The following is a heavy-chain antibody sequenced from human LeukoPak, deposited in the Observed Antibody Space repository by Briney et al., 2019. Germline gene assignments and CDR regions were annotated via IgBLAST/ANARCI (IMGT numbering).Heavy chain of an antibody. CDR3: AKDQWQAGGFDY. Sequence: GGSLRLSCAASGFTFDEYGMHWVRQAPGKGLEWASLISGDGGSTFYADSVKGRFTISRDNSKNSLYLQMNKLRTEDTALYYCAKDQWQAGGFDYWGQGTLVTVSS. CDR1: GFTFDEYG. D-gene: IGHD6-19*01. V-gene: IGHV3-43*02. CDR2: ISGDGGST. J-gene: IGHJ4*02.